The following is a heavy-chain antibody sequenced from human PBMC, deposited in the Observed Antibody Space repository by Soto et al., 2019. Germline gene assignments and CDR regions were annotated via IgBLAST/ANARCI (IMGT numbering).Heavy chain of an antibody. CDR3: ASLPSGSSLWESYYYGMDV. Sequence: QVQLVQSGAEVKKPGASVKVSCKASGYTFTSYYMHWVRQAPGQGLEWMGIINPSGGSTSYAQKFQGRVTMTRDKSTSTVYMELSSLRSEDTAVYYCASLPSGSSLWESYYYGMDVWGQGTTVTVSS. J-gene: IGHJ6*02. V-gene: IGHV1-46*01. CDR1: GYTFTSYY. D-gene: IGHD3-10*01. CDR2: INPSGGST.